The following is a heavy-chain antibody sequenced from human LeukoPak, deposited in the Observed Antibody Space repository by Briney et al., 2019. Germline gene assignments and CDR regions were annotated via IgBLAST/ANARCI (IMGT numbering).Heavy chain of an antibody. J-gene: IGHJ4*02. CDR1: GFTFSDYY. V-gene: IGHV3-11*04. D-gene: IGHD5-18*01. Sequence: GESLKISCAASGFTFSDYYMSWIRQAPGKGLEWVSYISSSGSTIYYADSVKGRFTISRDNAKNSLYLQMNSLRAEDTAVYYCARFDTAMVVYGYWGQGTLVTVSS. CDR2: ISSSGSTI. CDR3: ARFDTAMVVYGY.